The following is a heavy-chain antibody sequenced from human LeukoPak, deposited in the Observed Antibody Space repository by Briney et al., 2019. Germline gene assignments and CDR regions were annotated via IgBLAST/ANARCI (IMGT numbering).Heavy chain of an antibody. CDR2: TYYSGST. Sequence: ETLSLTCTVSGGSISSYYWSWIRQPPGKGLEWIGYTYYSGSTNYNPSLKSRVTISVDTSKNQFSLKLSSVTAADTAVYYCAGDFWSGYYQYYWGQGTLVTVSS. CDR3: AGDFWSGYYQYY. D-gene: IGHD3-3*01. J-gene: IGHJ4*02. V-gene: IGHV4-59*01. CDR1: GGSISSYY.